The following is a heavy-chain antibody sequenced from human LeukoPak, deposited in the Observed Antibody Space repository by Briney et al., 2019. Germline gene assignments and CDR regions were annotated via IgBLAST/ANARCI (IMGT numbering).Heavy chain of an antibody. J-gene: IGHJ4*02. CDR1: GFTFSSYS. V-gene: IGHV3-48*01. CDR2: ISSSSSTI. CDR3: ARDRDSSSWDY. D-gene: IGHD6-6*01. Sequence: GGSLRLSCAASGFTFSSYSMNWVRQAPGKGLEWVSYISSSSSTIYYADSVKGRFTISRDNAKNSLYLQMNSLRAEDTAVYYCARDRDSSSWDYWGQGTLVTVSS.